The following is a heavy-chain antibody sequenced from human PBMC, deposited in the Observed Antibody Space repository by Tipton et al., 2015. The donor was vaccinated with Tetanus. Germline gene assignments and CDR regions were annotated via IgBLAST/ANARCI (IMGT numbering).Heavy chain of an antibody. J-gene: IGHJ4*02. CDR1: GGIFNNYS. V-gene: IGHV1-69*04. CDR2: IIPILGIT. Sequence: QSGAEVKKPGSSVKVSCKASGGIFNNYSFSWVRQAPGQGLEWMGRIIPILGITNYAHKFQGRVTITADKSTSAVYTELSSLTSEDTAVYFCSRGGGLYDYVWGSFRSLGYWGQGTPVTVSS. CDR3: SRGGGLYDYVWGSFRSLGY. D-gene: IGHD3-16*02.